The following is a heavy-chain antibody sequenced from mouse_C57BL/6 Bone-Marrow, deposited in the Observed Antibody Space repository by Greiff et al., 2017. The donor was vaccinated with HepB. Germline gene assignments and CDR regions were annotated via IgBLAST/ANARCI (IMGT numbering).Heavy chain of an antibody. V-gene: IGHV1-4*01. CDR1: GYTFTSYT. J-gene: IGHJ4*01. CDR3: ARIYDYGSVMDY. CDR2: INPSSGYT. Sequence: QVQLQQSGAELVRPGASVKMSCKASGYTFTSYTMHWVKQRPGQGLEWIGYINPSSGYTKYNQKFKDKATLTADKSSSTAYMQLSSLTSEDSAVYYCARIYDYGSVMDYWGQGTSVTVSS. D-gene: IGHD2-4*01.